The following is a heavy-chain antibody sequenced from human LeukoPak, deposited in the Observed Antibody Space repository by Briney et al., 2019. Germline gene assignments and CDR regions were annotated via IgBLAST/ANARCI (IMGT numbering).Heavy chain of an antibody. CDR2: IYYSGST. D-gene: IGHD6-6*01. CDR3: ARGVKIEYSSSSRNWYFDL. J-gene: IGHJ2*01. Sequence: SETLSLTCTVSGGSISSYYWSWIWQPPGKGLEWSGYIYYSGSTNYNPSLRSRVTITVDTSKNQFSLKMSSVTAADTAVYYCARGVKIEYSSSSRNWYFDLWGRGTLVTVSS. V-gene: IGHV4-59*08. CDR1: GGSISSYY.